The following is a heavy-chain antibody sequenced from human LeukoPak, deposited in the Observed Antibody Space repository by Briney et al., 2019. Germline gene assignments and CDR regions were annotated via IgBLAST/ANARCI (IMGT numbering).Heavy chain of an antibody. CDR1: GYTFTSYD. CDR2: MNPNSGNT. Sequence: ALVKVSCKASGYTFTSYDINWVRQATGQGLEWMGWMNPNSGNTGYARKFQGRVTMTRNTSISTAYMELSSLRSEDTAVYYCARRRDGFQGVYYYYMDVWGKGTTVTVSS. J-gene: IGHJ6*03. CDR3: ARRRDGFQGVYYYYMDV. V-gene: IGHV1-8*01. D-gene: IGHD3-10*01.